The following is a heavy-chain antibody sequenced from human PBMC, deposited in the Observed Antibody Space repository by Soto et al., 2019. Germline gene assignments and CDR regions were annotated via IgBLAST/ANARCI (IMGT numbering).Heavy chain of an antibody. Sequence: PSETLCLTWAVYGGSFSGYYWSWIRQPPGKGLEWIGEINPSGSTKYNPSLKSRVTISVDTSKNQFSLKLSSVTAADTAVYYCARIRSGYDFDYWGQGTLLTVSS. J-gene: IGHJ4*02. D-gene: IGHD5-12*01. V-gene: IGHV4-34*01. CDR2: INPSGST. CDR1: GGSFSGYY. CDR3: ARIRSGYDFDY.